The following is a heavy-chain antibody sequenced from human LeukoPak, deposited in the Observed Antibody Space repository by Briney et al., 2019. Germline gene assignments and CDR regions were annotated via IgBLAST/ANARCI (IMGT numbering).Heavy chain of an antibody. CDR3: ERFRAAVLSYMDV. CDR1: GGSISSSSYY. D-gene: IGHD6-25*01. CDR2: IYYSGST. J-gene: IGHJ6*03. V-gene: IGHV4-39*07. Sequence: SETLSLTCTVSGGSISSSSYYWGWIRQPPGKGLEWIGSIYYSGSTDYNPSLKSRVTISVDTSKNQFSLKLSSVTAADTAVYYCERFRAAVLSYMDVWGKGTTVTVSS.